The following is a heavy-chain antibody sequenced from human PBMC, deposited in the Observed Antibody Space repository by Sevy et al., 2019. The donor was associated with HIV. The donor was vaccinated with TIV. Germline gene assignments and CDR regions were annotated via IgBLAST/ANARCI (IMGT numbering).Heavy chain of an antibody. D-gene: IGHD3-16*01. V-gene: IGHV4-34*01. CDR3: ARGGGNYGGDY. Sequence: SETLSLTCAVYGGSFSGYYWNWIRQPPGKGLEWIGEINHGGTTNYNPSLKSRVTISLDTSRNQFSLKLGSVTAADTAVYYCARGGGNYGGDYWGQGALVTVS. J-gene: IGHJ4*02. CDR1: GGSFSGYY. CDR2: INHGGTT.